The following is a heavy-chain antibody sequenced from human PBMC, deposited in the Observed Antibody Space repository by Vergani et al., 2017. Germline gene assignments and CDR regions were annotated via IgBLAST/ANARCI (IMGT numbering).Heavy chain of an antibody. V-gene: IGHV3-30*18. CDR1: GFTFSSYG. D-gene: IGHD2-2*01. J-gene: IGHJ6*02. CDR3: AKDYCSSTSCYYYYGMDV. CDR2: ISYDGSNK. Sequence: QVQLVESGGGVVQPGRSLRLSCAASGFTFSSYGMHWVRPAPGKGLEWVAVISYDGSNKYYADSVKGRFTISRDNSKNTLYLQMNSLRAEDTAVYYCAKDYCSSTSCYYYYGMDVWGQGTTVTVSS.